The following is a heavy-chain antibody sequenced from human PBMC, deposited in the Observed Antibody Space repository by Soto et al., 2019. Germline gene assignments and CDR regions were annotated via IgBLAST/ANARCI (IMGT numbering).Heavy chain of an antibody. CDR2: ISSSGSTI. J-gene: IGHJ4*02. Sequence: QVQLVESGGGLVKPGGSLRLSCAASGFTFSDYYMSWIHQAPGKGLEWVSYISSSGSTIYYADSVKGRFTISRDNAKNSLYLQMNSLRAEDTAVYYCARDRGTSVYDYIWGSYRGNDYWGQGTLVTVSS. V-gene: IGHV3-11*01. CDR3: ARDRGTSVYDYIWGSYRGNDY. D-gene: IGHD3-16*02. CDR1: GFTFSDYY.